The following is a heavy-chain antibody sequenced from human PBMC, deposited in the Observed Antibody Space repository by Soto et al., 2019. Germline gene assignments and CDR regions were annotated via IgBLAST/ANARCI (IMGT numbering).Heavy chain of an antibody. V-gene: IGHV4-30-2*01. Sequence: PSETLSLTCTVSGGSISSGGYSWSWIRQPPGKGLEWIGYIYHSGSTYYNPSLKSRVTISVDRSKNQFSLKLSSVTAADTAVYYCARGPPFLPWGQGTLVTVPQ. CDR1: GGSISSGGYS. J-gene: IGHJ5*02. CDR2: IYHSGST. D-gene: IGHD3-3*02. CDR3: ARGPPFLP.